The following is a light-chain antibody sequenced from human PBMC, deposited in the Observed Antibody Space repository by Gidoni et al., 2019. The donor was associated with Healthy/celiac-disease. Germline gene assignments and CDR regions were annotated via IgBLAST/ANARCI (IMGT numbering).Light chain of an antibody. CDR3: SSYTSSSTLV. CDR1: SSDVGGYNY. CDR2: DVS. Sequence: QFALTPPASVSGSPGQSITISCTGTSSDVGGYNYVSWYQQHPGKAPKLMIYDVSNRPSGVSNRFSGSKSDNTASLTISGLQAEDEADYYCSSYTSSSTLVFGGGTKLTVL. J-gene: IGLJ2*01. V-gene: IGLV2-14*01.